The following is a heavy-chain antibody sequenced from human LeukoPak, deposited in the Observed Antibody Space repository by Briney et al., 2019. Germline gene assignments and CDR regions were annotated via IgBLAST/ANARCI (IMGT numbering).Heavy chain of an antibody. J-gene: IGHJ5*02. CDR2: IYYSGST. Sequence: PSETLSLTCTVSGGSISSYYWSWIRQPPGKGLEWIGYIYYSGSTNYNPSLKSRVTISVDTSKNQFSLKLSSVTAADTAVYYCARDSTSLTAVPGRWFDPWGQGTLATVSS. D-gene: IGHD2-2*01. CDR1: GGSISSYY. CDR3: ARDSTSLTAVPGRWFDP. V-gene: IGHV4-59*01.